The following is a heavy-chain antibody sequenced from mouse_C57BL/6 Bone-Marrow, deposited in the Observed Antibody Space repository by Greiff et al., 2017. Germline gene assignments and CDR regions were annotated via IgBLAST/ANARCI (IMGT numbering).Heavy chain of an antibody. CDR2: INPNYGTT. J-gene: IGHJ4*01. CDR1: GYSFTDYN. V-gene: IGHV1-39*01. D-gene: IGHD2-4*01. Sequence: VQLQQSGPELVKPGASVKISCKASGYSFTDYNMNWVKQSNGKSLEWIGVINPNYGTTSYNQKFKGKATLTVDQSSSTPYMQLNSLTSEDSAVYDCAWGYDYDYAMDYWGQGTSVTVSS. CDR3: AWGYDYDYAMDY.